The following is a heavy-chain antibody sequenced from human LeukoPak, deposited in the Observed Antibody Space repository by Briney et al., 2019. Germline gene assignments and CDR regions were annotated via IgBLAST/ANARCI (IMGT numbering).Heavy chain of an antibody. CDR2: IIPILGIA. V-gene: IGHV1-69*04. Sequence: GASVTVSCKASGGTFSSYAISWVRQAPGQGLEWMGRIIPILGIANYAQKFQGRVTITADKSTSTAYMELSCLRSEDTAVYYCARDNYYYDSSGYYPQTNWFDPWGQGTLVTVSS. D-gene: IGHD3-22*01. CDR3: ARDNYYYDSSGYYPQTNWFDP. J-gene: IGHJ5*02. CDR1: GGTFSSYA.